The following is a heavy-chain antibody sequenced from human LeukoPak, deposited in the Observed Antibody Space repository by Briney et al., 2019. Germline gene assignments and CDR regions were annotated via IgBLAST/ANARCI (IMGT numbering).Heavy chain of an antibody. CDR1: GGTFSSYA. V-gene: IGHV1-69*06. D-gene: IGHD6-13*01. CDR3: ARGGGAADYYYYYYMDV. Sequence: SVKVSCKASGGTFSSYAISWVRQAPGQGLEWMGGIIPIFGTANYAQKFQGRVTITADKSTSTAYMELSSLRSEDTAVYYCARGGGAADYYYYYYMDVWGKGTTVTVSS. J-gene: IGHJ6*03. CDR2: IIPIFGTA.